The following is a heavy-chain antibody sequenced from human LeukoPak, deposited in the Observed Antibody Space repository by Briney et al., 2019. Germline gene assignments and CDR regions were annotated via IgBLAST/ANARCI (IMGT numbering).Heavy chain of an antibody. CDR1: GGSVSSGSYY. D-gene: IGHD6-13*01. CDR2: IYYSGST. Sequence: SETLSLTCTVSGGSVSSGSYYWSWIRQPPGKGLEWIGYIYYSGSTYYNPSLKSRVTISVDTSKNQFSLKLSSVTAADTAVYYCARVEAAGTGGVDPWGQGTLVTVSS. CDR3: ARVEAAGTGGVDP. V-gene: IGHV4-30-4*08. J-gene: IGHJ5*02.